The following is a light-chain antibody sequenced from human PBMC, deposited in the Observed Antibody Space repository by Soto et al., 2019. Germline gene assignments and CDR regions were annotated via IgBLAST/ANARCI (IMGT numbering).Light chain of an antibody. CDR3: SSYTSSTLWV. J-gene: IGLJ1*01. CDR1: SSDIGGYDY. CDR2: EVS. Sequence: QSALTQPASVSGSPGQSITISCTGTSSDIGGYDYVSWYQHHPGKAPKLMIYEVSNRPSGVSNRFSGSKSGNTASPTISGLQAEDEADYYCSSYTSSTLWVFGTGTKVTVL. V-gene: IGLV2-14*01.